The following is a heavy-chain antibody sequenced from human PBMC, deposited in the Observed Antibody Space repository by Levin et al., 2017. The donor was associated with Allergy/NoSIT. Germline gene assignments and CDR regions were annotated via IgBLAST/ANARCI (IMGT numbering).Heavy chain of an antibody. D-gene: IGHD3-3*01. CDR2: IYYNGNT. Sequence: SETLSLTCTVSGRSISSYYWSWIRQPPGKGLEWIGYIYYNGNTNYNPSLKSRVTMSIDTSENQFSLKLSSVTVADTAVYYCARGEFWSGLDYWGQGALDTVSS. CDR3: ARGEFWSGLDY. V-gene: IGHV4-59*01. CDR1: GRSISSYY. J-gene: IGHJ4*02.